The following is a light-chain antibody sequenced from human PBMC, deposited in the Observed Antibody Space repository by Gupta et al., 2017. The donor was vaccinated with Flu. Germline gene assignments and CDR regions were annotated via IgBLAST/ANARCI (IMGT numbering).Light chain of an antibody. CDR1: SLGGYF. V-gene: IGLV3-19*01. Sequence: TIRITGHGASLGGYFVSWYQQRPGPAPRLLIYGDNSRPSGIPDRFSGSSSGSTASLNITGAQAEDEADYYCNSRDTYVAHEVFGPGTKLTVL. CDR3: NSRDTYVAHEV. J-gene: IGLJ2*01. CDR2: GDN.